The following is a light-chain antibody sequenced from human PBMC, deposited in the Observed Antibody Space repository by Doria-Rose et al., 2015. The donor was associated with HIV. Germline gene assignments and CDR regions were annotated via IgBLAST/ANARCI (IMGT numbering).Light chain of an antibody. CDR2: ANS. J-gene: IGLJ1*01. V-gene: IGLV1-40*01. CDR3: QSYDSSLSAMV. Sequence: VHWYQQLPGTAPKLLIYANSIRPSGVPDRFSASRSGTSASLAIAGLQAEDEADYYCQSYDSSLSAMVFGAGTKVTVL.